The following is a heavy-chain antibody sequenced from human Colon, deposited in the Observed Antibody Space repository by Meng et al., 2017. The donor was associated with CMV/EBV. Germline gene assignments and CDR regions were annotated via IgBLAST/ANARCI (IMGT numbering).Heavy chain of an antibody. Sequence: SCKVSGYTLTHLSIHWVRQAPGKGIEWMVGFDTEEAETIYAQKFRGRVFMTEDTSTNTAYMELVSLTSEDTAVYYCATEQLLRRTFDSWGQGTLVTVSS. CDR1: GYTLTHLS. D-gene: IGHD1-1*01. V-gene: IGHV1-24*01. CDR3: ATEQLLRRTFDS. CDR2: FDTEEAET. J-gene: IGHJ5*01.